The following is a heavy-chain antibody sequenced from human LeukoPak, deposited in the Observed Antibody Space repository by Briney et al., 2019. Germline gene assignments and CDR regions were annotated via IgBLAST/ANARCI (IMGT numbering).Heavy chain of an antibody. Sequence: GGSLRLPCAASGVTFSYYWMHWVRQAPGKGLVWVSRIDSDGSSRSYAGSVKGRFTISRDNAKNTLYLQMNSLRAEDTAVYYCVREGGYDPFENWGQGTLVTVSS. J-gene: IGHJ4*02. V-gene: IGHV3-74*01. CDR1: GVTFSYYW. D-gene: IGHD5-12*01. CDR3: VREGGYDPFEN. CDR2: IDSDGSSR.